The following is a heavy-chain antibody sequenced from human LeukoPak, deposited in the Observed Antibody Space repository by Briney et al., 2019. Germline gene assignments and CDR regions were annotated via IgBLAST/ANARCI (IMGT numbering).Heavy chain of an antibody. V-gene: IGHV3-30-3*01. D-gene: IGHD3-22*01. Sequence: GGSLRLSCAASGFTFISYAMHWVRQAPGKGLEWVAVISYDGSNKYYADSVKGRFTISRDNSKNTLYLQMNSLRAEDTAVYYCARDGSGYYSTNFDYWGQGTLVTVSS. J-gene: IGHJ4*02. CDR3: ARDGSGYYSTNFDY. CDR1: GFTFISYA. CDR2: ISYDGSNK.